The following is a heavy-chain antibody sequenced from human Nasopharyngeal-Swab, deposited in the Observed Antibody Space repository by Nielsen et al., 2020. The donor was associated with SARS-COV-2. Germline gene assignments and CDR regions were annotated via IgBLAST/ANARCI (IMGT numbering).Heavy chain of an antibody. J-gene: IGHJ6*03. CDR3: ARAYYDFWSGPGYYYYIDV. Sequence: WIRQPPGKGLEWVSVIYSGGSTYYADSVKGRFTISRDNSKNTLYLQMNSLRAEDTAVYYCARAYYDFWSGPGYYYYIDVWGKGTTVTVSS. V-gene: IGHV3-53*03. CDR2: IYSGGST. D-gene: IGHD3-3*01.